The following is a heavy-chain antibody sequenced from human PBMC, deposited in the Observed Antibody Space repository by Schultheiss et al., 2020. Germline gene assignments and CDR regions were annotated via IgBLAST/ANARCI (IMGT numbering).Heavy chain of an antibody. J-gene: IGHJ4*02. Sequence: GGSLRLSCTASGFTFGDYAMSWFRQAPGKGLEWVSAISGSGGSTYYADSVKGRFTISRDNSKNTLYLQMNSLRAEDTAVYYCAKDLDYDSSGYRFDYWGQGTLVTVSS. D-gene: IGHD3-22*01. CDR2: ISGSGGST. CDR3: AKDLDYDSSGYRFDY. CDR1: GFTFGDYA. V-gene: IGHV3-23*01.